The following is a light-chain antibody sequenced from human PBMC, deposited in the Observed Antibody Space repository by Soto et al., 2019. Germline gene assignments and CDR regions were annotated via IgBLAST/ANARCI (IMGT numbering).Light chain of an antibody. CDR2: RAS. J-gene: IGKJ1*01. Sequence: DIQMTQYPSSLSASVGDRVTITCRASQSISTWLAWFQQKPGKAPKLLNYRASSLEGGAPSRFSGSVSGTEVTLTISSLQPDDFATYYCQQYDDYPWTFGQGTKVESK. CDR3: QQYDDYPWT. CDR1: QSISTW. V-gene: IGKV1-5*03.